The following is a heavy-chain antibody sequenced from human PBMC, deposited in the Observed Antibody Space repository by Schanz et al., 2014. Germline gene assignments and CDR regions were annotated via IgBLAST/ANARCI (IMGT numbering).Heavy chain of an antibody. J-gene: IGHJ4*02. CDR2: ISGSGGST. D-gene: IGHD2-2*01. CDR3: AKDLLYGAPMPLNHLDY. V-gene: IGHV3-23*04. Sequence: EVQLVESGGYLVQPGESLRVSCAASGFTFNSYAMSWVRQAPGKGLEWVSGISGSGGSTYYADSVKGRFTISRDNSKNTLYLQMNSLRAEDTAVYYCAKDLLYGAPMPLNHLDYWGQGTLVTVSS. CDR1: GFTFNSYA.